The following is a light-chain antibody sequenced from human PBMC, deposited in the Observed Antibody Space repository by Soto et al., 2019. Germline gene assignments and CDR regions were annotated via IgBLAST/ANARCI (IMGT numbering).Light chain of an antibody. CDR3: SSYTTINTSV. V-gene: IGLV2-14*01. CDR1: SSDVGAYGY. Sequence: QSALTQPASVSGSPGQSITISCTGTSSDVGAYGYVSWYQQHPGKSPKIILYEVNNRPSGLSNRFSGCKSGNTASLTISGLQAEVEADYYCSSYTTINTSVFGGGTKLTVL. CDR2: EVN. J-gene: IGLJ3*02.